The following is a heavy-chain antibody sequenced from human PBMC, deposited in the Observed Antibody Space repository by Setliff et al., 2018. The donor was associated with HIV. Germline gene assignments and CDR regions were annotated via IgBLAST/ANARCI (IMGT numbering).Heavy chain of an antibody. CDR1: GGSISSGGYY. CDR3: ARQPSWGSIDY. D-gene: IGHD7-27*01. CDR2: IYYSRTT. Sequence: SETLSLTCTVSGGSISSGGYYWSWIRQHPGMGLEWIGYIYYSRTTHYNPSLKSRVFISVDTSKNQFSLKLSSVTAADTAVYYCARQPSWGSIDYWGQGTLVTVSS. J-gene: IGHJ4*02. V-gene: IGHV4-31*03.